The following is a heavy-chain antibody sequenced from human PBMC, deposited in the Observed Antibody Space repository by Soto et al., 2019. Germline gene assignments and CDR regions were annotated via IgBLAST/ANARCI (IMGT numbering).Heavy chain of an antibody. CDR2: IRSDGSTT. V-gene: IGHV3-74*01. D-gene: IGHD3-10*01. CDR3: VSGLYGEKSGSLTNS. CDR1: GFALGNYW. Sequence: GGSLRLSCAASGFALGNYWMHWVRQAPGKGLVWVSHIRSDGSTTNYADSVKGRFTISRDNAKNTPYLQMNSLRAEDTAVYYCVSGLYGEKSGSLTNSWGQGTLVTVSS. J-gene: IGHJ4*02.